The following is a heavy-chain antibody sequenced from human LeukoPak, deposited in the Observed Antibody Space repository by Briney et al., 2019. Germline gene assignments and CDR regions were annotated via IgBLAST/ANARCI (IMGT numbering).Heavy chain of an antibody. CDR2: VGGSGSST. Sequence: GRSLRLSCAASGFTFSTYGMHWVRQAPGKGLEWVSTVGGSGSSTYYADSVKGRFTISRDNSKNTLYLQMNSLRAEDTAVYYCAKNGGYCSSTRCYRFDYWGQGTLVTVSS. CDR3: AKNGGYCSSTRCYRFDY. V-gene: IGHV3-23*01. CDR1: GFTFSTYG. J-gene: IGHJ4*02. D-gene: IGHD2-2*01.